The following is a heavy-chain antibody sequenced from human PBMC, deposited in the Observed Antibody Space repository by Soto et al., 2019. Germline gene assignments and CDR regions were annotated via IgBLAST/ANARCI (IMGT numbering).Heavy chain of an antibody. D-gene: IGHD1-26*01. J-gene: IGHJ3*02. CDR3: ASFPRFKWELPTAHDFHI. CDR1: GGSISSSNW. V-gene: IGHV4-4*02. Sequence: SETLSLTCAVSGGSISSSNWWSWVRQPPGKGLEWIGEIYHSGSTNYNPSLKSRVTISVDKSKNQFSLKLSSVTAADTAVYYCASFPRFKWELPTAHDFHICGQGKMV. CDR2: IYHSGST.